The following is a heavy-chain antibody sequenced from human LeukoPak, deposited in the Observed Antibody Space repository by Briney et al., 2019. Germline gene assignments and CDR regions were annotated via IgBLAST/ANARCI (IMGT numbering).Heavy chain of an antibody. V-gene: IGHV3-23*01. CDR3: AKDMAREGSGYDCDFDY. CDR1: GFTFSSFA. Sequence: GGSLRLSCAASGFTFSSFAMSWVRQAPGKGLEWVSLISGSGGSTYYADPVKGRFTISRDNSKNTLYLQMDSLRADDTAVFYCAKDMAREGSGYDCDFDYWGQGTLVTVSS. D-gene: IGHD5-12*01. J-gene: IGHJ4*02. CDR2: ISGSGGST.